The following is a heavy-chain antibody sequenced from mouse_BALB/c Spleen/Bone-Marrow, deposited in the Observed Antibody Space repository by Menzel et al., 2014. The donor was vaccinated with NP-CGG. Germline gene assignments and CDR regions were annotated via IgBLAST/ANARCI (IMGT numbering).Heavy chain of an antibody. D-gene: IGHD2-14*01. CDR1: GFNIKDTY. CDR2: IDPANGNT. J-gene: IGHJ3*01. CDR3: ATYYRYDRRFAY. Sequence: VHVKQSGAELVKPGASVKLSCTASGFNIKDTYMHWVKQRPDQGLEWIGRIDPANGNTKYDPKFQGKATITADTSSNTAYLQLSSLTSEDTAVYYCATYYRYDRRFAYWGQGTLVTVSA. V-gene: IGHV14-3*02.